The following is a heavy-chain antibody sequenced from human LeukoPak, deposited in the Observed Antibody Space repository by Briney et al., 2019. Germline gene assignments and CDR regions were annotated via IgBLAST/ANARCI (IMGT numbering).Heavy chain of an antibody. CDR3: ANGRYSYGADVDY. D-gene: IGHD5-18*01. Sequence: GGSLRLSCAASGFTFDDYAMHWVRQAPGKGLEWVSGISWNSGSIGYADSVKGRFTISRDNAKNSLYLQMNSLRAEDTALYYCANGRYSYGADVDYWGQGTLVTVSS. J-gene: IGHJ4*02. CDR2: ISWNSGSI. V-gene: IGHV3-9*01. CDR1: GFTFDDYA.